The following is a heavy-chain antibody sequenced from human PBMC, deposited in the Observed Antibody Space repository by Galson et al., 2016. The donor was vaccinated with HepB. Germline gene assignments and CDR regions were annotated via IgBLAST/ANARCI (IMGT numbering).Heavy chain of an antibody. D-gene: IGHD2-21*02. CDR1: GFSFSSFT. V-gene: IGHV3-30*04. CDR3: ARARAVTGIYDAFNV. J-gene: IGHJ3*01. Sequence: LRLSCAASGFSFSSFTMHWVRRAPGTGLEWLALVSPDGDKGYYADSVRGRLIISRDNSRNTVHLHISSLRPDDTATYFCARARAVTGIYDAFNVWGQGTVVTVSS. CDR2: VSPDGDKG.